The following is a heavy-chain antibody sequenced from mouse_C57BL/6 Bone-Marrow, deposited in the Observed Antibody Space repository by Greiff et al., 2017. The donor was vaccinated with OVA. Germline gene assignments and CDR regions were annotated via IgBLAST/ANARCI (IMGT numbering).Heavy chain of an antibody. CDR1: GYTFTDYY. Sequence: VQLQQSGPELVKPGASVKISCKASGYTFTDYYMNWVKQSHGKSLEWIGDINPNNGGTSYNQKFKGKATLTVDKSSSTAYMELRSLTSEDSAVYYCARGETAQATDYWGQGTTLTVSS. D-gene: IGHD3-2*02. J-gene: IGHJ2*01. CDR2: INPNNGGT. CDR3: ARGETAQATDY. V-gene: IGHV1-26*01.